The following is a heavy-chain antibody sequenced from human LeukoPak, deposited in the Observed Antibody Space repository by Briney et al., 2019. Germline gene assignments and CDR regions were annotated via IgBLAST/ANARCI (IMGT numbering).Heavy chain of an antibody. CDR1: GYSISSGYY. V-gene: IGHV3-11*04. D-gene: IGHD3-10*01. CDR2: ISSSGSTK. Sequence: LSLTCTVSGYSISSGYYWGWIRQPPGKGLEWISFISSSGSTKYYADSVKGRFTISRDTTQNSLFLQMNSLRAEDTALYYCARERTPKHYYGSGTYDRYFDHWGQGTLVTVSS. J-gene: IGHJ4*02. CDR3: ARERTPKHYYGSGTYDRYFDH.